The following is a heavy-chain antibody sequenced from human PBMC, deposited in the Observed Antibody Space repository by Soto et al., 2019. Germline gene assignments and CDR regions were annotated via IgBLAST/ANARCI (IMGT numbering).Heavy chain of an antibody. J-gene: IGHJ4*02. CDR2: ISSSGSST. Sequence: GGSLRLSCAASGFTFSNYDMSWVRQAPGKGLEWVSSISSSGSSTNYADSAKGRFTISRDNPKNTLYLQMSSLSAEDTAVYYCAKDQVTFGGVTYDYWGQGTLVTVSS. CDR1: GFTFSNYD. D-gene: IGHD3-16*01. V-gene: IGHV3-23*01. CDR3: AKDQVTFGGVTYDY.